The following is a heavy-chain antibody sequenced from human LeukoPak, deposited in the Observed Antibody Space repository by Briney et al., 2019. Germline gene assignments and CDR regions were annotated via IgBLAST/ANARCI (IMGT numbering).Heavy chain of an antibody. V-gene: IGHV3-15*01. CDR1: GFTFSNAW. Sequence: GGSLRLSCAASGFTFSNAWMSWVRQAPGKGLEWVGRIKSKTDGGTTDYAAPVKGRFTISRDDSKNTLYLQMNSLKTEDAAVYYCTTEPHVKYCSSTSCYTRDYYYYMDVWGKGTTVTVSS. CDR3: TTEPHVKYCSSTSCYTRDYYYYMDV. D-gene: IGHD2-2*02. J-gene: IGHJ6*03. CDR2: IKSKTDGGTT.